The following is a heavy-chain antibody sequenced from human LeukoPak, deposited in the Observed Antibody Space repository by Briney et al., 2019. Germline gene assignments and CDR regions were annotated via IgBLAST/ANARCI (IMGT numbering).Heavy chain of an antibody. CDR3: ARFMSGDYGDYAGAFDI. V-gene: IGHV5-51*01. CDR1: GYSFTSYW. D-gene: IGHD4-17*01. J-gene: IGHJ3*02. Sequence: GESLKISCKGSGYSFTSYWIGWVRQMPGKGLEWMGIIYPGDSDTRYSPSFQGQVTISADKSTSTAYLQWSSLKAPDTAMYYCARFMSGDYGDYAGAFDIWGQGTMVTVSS. CDR2: IYPGDSDT.